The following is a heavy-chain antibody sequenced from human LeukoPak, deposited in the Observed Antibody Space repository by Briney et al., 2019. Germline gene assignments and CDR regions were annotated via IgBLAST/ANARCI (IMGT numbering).Heavy chain of an antibody. CDR1: GFTFNNYW. CDR2: MNSDGSSR. D-gene: IGHD3-10*01. V-gene: IGHV3-74*01. J-gene: IGHJ3*02. Sequence: GGSLRLSCVASGFTFNNYWMHWVRQAPGKGLVWVSRMNSDGSSRSYADSVKGRFTISRDNAKNSLYLQMNSLRAEDTAVYYCVTHELKDAFDIWGQGTMVTVSS. CDR3: VTHELKDAFDI.